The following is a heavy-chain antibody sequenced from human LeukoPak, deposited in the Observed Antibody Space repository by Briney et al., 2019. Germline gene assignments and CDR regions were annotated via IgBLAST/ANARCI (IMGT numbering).Heavy chain of an antibody. CDR2: ISWNSGSI. CDR1: GFTFDDYA. V-gene: IGHV3-9*01. D-gene: IGHD5-12*01. Sequence: GRSLRLSCAASGFTFDDYAMHWVRQAPGKGLEWVSGISWNSGSIGYADSVKGRFTISRDNAKNSLYLQMNSLRAEDTASYYCAKDIEVATITGFDYWGQGTLVTVSS. CDR3: AKDIEVATITGFDY. J-gene: IGHJ4*02.